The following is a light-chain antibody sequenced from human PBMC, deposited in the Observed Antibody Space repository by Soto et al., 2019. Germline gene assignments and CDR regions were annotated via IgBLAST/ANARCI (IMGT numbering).Light chain of an antibody. CDR2: GAS. V-gene: IGKV3-20*01. J-gene: IGKJ1*01. Sequence: EIVLTQSPGTLSLSPGERATLSCRAIQSVSSSYLAWYQQKPGQAPRPLIYGASSRAIGIPDRFSGSGSGTDFTLTIIRLEPEDFAVYYCQQYGSSPWTFGQGTKVDIK. CDR1: QSVSSSY. CDR3: QQYGSSPWT.